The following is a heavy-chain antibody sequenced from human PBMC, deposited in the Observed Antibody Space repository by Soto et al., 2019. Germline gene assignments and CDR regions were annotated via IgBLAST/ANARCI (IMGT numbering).Heavy chain of an antibody. Sequence: GGSLRLSCAASGFTFRGDAMSWVRQAPGKGLEWVSSISGSGEMTHYAESVKGRFTISRDNSKNTLYLQMESLRAEDTALYYCARSEMTYNWNDWGQGTLVTVSS. CDR3: ARSEMTYNWND. CDR1: GFTFRGDA. J-gene: IGHJ4*02. CDR2: ISGSGEMT. V-gene: IGHV3-23*01. D-gene: IGHD1-1*01.